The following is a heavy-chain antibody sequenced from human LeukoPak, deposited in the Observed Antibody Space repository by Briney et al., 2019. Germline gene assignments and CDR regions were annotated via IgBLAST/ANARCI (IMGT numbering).Heavy chain of an antibody. CDR2: INHSGST. V-gene: IGHV4-34*01. Sequence: NPSETLSLTCAVYGGSFSGYYWSWIRQPPGKGLEWIGEINHSGSTNYNPSLKSRVTISVDTSKNQFSLKLSSVTAADTAVYYCAFGYSSSWSTAGWFDPWGQGTLVTVSS. D-gene: IGHD6-13*01. CDR3: AFGYSSSWSTAGWFDP. CDR1: GGSFSGYY. J-gene: IGHJ5*02.